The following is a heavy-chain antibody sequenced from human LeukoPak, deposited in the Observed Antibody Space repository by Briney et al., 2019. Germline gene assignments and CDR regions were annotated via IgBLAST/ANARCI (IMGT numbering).Heavy chain of an antibody. CDR2: ISGSGGGT. Sequence: PGGSLRLSCAASGFTFRRYGMSWVRQAPGKGLEWVSTISGSGGGTYYADSVKGRFTISRDNSRNTLYLQMNSLRAEDTALYYCARVRTGFEDYWGQGTLVTVSS. V-gene: IGHV3-23*01. J-gene: IGHJ4*02. CDR3: ARVRTGFEDY. CDR1: GFTFRRYG. D-gene: IGHD3-3*01.